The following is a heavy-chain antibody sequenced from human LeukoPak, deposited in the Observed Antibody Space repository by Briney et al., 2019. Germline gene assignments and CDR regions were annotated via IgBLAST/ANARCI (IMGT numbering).Heavy chain of an antibody. D-gene: IGHD5-18*01. V-gene: IGHV4-59*01. J-gene: IGHJ6*03. Sequence: SETLSLTCVVYGGSFSGYHWSWIRQPPGKGLQWIGYIHYSGSTNYNPSLKSRLTISVDTSKNQFSLKLTSVTAADTAVYYCARTTEGGYTYDYFYYYYMDVWGKGTTVTISS. CDR1: GGSFSGYH. CDR3: ARTTEGGYTYDYFYYYYMDV. CDR2: IHYSGST.